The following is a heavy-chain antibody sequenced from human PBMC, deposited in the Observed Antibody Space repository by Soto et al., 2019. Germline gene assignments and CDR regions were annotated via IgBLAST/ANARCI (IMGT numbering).Heavy chain of an antibody. CDR2: ISSSSSYI. D-gene: IGHD2-15*01. J-gene: IGHJ6*03. Sequence: GGSLRLSCAASGFTFSSYSMNWVRQAPGKGLEWVSSISSSSSYIYYADSVKGRFTISRDNAKNSLYLQMNSLRAEDTAVYYCARDWDCSGGSCFEANYYYMDVWGKGTTVTVSS. CDR3: ARDWDCSGGSCFEANYYYMDV. V-gene: IGHV3-21*01. CDR1: GFTFSSYS.